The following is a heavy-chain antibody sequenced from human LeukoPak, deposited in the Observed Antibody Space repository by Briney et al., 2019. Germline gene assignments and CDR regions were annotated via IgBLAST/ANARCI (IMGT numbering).Heavy chain of an antibody. J-gene: IGHJ6*02. CDR3: AREGYCSGGSCYSGGHYYGMDV. D-gene: IGHD2-15*01. Sequence: GGSLRLSCAASGFIFSSYSMNWVRQAPGKGLEWVSSISSSSSYIYYADSVKGRFTISRDNAKNSLYLQMNSLRAEDTAVYYCAREGYCSGGSCYSGGHYYGMDVWGQGTTVTVSS. CDR2: ISSSSSYI. V-gene: IGHV3-21*01. CDR1: GFIFSSYS.